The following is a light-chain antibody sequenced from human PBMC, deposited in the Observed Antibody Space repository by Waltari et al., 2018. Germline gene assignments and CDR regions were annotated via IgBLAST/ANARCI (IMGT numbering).Light chain of an antibody. CDR2: DDS. CDR1: NIGSKS. Sequence: SYVLTQPPSVSVAPGKTARITCGGNNIGSKSVHWYQQKPGQAPVLVVYDDSDRPSGIPGRFSGSNSGNTATLTISRVEAGDEADYYCQVWDSSSDLNYVFGTGTKVTVL. V-gene: IGLV3-21*03. CDR3: QVWDSSSDLNYV. J-gene: IGLJ1*01.